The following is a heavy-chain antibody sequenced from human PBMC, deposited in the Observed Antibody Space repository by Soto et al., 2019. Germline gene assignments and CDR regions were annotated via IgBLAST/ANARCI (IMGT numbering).Heavy chain of an antibody. D-gene: IGHD5-18*01. Sequence: ASVKVSCKASGGTFSSYAISWVRQAPGQGLEWMGGIIPIFGTANYAQKFQGRVTITADESTSTAYMELSSLRSEDTAVYYCARGNRVGYSPGPAFDYWGQGTLVTVSS. CDR2: IIPIFGTA. J-gene: IGHJ4*02. CDR1: GGTFSSYA. CDR3: ARGNRVGYSPGPAFDY. V-gene: IGHV1-69*13.